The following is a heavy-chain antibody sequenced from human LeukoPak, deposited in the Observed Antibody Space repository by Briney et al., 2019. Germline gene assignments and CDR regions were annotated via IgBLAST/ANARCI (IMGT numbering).Heavy chain of an antibody. D-gene: IGHD1-26*01. CDR2: IYYSGST. J-gene: IGHJ4*02. CDR1: GGSISSYY. V-gene: IGHV4-59*01. Sequence: SETLSLTCTVSGGSISSYYWSWIRQPPGKGLEWIGYIYYSGSTNYNPSLKSRVTISVDTSKNQFSLKLSSVTAADTAVYYCARGPEGGSYAFDYWGQGTLVTVSS. CDR3: ARGPEGGSYAFDY.